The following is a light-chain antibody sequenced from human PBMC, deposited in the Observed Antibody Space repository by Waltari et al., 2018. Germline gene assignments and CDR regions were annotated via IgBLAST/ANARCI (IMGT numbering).Light chain of an antibody. V-gene: IGKV1-5*03. CDR3: QQYNGYPYT. CDR1: QSFANW. CDR2: KAA. Sequence: DIQMTQSPSTLSASIGDRVTITCRASQSFANWFAWYQQKPGKAPKLLIQKAASLQSGVPSRVSGSESGTEFVLTIDSLQPDDFATYFCQQYNGYPYTFGQGTKLEIK. J-gene: IGKJ2*01.